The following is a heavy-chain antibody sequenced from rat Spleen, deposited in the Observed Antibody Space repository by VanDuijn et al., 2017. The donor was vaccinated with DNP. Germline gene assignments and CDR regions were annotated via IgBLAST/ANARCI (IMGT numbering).Heavy chain of an antibody. D-gene: IGHD4-3*01. CDR1: GFSLSDYS. Sequence: QVQLGESGPGLIQPSQSLSLTCTVSGFSLSDYSVHWVRQPPGEGLEGMGRIRANGITDYNSALNSRLSISRDTSKSQVLLKMNSLQTEDTAMYFCARSGEGYDYFDYWGQGVMVTVSS. CDR2: IRANGIT. CDR3: ARSGEGYDYFDY. J-gene: IGHJ2*01. V-gene: IGHV2-19*01.